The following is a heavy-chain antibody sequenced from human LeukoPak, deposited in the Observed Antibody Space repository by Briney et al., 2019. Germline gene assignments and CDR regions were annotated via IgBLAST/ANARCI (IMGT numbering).Heavy chain of an antibody. CDR1: GGSISSYY. J-gene: IGHJ4*02. CDR2: IYYSGST. D-gene: IGHD5-18*01. Sequence: SETLSLTCTVSGGSISSYYWSWIRQPPGKGLEWIGYIYYSGSTNYNPSLKSRVTISVDTSKNQFSLKLSSVTAADTAVCYCARLGGRAYSYVGDFDYWGQGTLVTVSS. V-gene: IGHV4-59*08. CDR3: ARLGGRAYSYVGDFDY.